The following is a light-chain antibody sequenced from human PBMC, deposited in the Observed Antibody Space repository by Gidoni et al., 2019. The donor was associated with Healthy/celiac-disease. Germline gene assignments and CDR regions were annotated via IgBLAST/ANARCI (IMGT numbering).Light chain of an antibody. CDR3: QQLNSYLWT. J-gene: IGKJ1*01. CDR2: AAS. CDR1: QAISSY. V-gene: IGKV1-9*01. Sequence: DIQLTQSPSFLSASVGDRVPITCRASQAISSYLAWYQQKPGKAPKLLIYAASTLQSGVPSRFSGSGSGTEFTLTISSLQPEDFATYYCQQLNSYLWTFGQGTKVEIK.